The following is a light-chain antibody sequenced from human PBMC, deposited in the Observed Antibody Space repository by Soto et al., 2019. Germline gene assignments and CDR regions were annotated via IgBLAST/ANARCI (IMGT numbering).Light chain of an antibody. V-gene: IGLV2-14*01. CDR1: SSDVGGYDY. CDR2: EVT. Sequence: QSVLTQPASVSGSPGQSITISGTGTSSDVGGYDYVSWYQQHPGTAPRLIIFEVTNRPSGVSNRFSGPKSGNTASLTISGLQAEDEADYYCTSYTSSSTQVFGTGTKVTVL. CDR3: TSYTSSSTQV. J-gene: IGLJ1*01.